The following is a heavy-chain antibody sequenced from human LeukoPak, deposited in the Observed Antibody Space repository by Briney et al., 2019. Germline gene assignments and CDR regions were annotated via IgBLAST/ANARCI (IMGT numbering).Heavy chain of an antibody. J-gene: IGHJ6*02. CDR3: ARYYYDSSGYYYTPYYYYGMDV. Sequence: GGSLRLSCAASGFTYSNYAMTWVRQAPGKGLEWVSTISASGGSTYFADSVKGRSTISRENSKNRLYLQVDSLRVEDTAVYYCARYYYDSSGYYYTPYYYYGMDVWGQGTTVTVSS. CDR1: GFTYSNYA. CDR2: ISASGGST. D-gene: IGHD3-22*01. V-gene: IGHV3-23*01.